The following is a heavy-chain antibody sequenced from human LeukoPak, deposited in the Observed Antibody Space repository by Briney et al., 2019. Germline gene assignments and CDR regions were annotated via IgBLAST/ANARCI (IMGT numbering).Heavy chain of an antibody. CDR2: ISSSSSYI. V-gene: IGHV3-21*01. Sequence: GSLRLSCAASGFTFSSYSMNWVRQAPGKGLEWVSSISSSSSYIYYADSVKGRFTISRDNAKNSLYLQMNSLRAEDTAVYYCARVGRYSGSYYDLYWGRGTLVTVSS. CDR1: GFTFSSYS. CDR3: ARVGRYSGSYYDLY. D-gene: IGHD1-26*01. J-gene: IGHJ4*02.